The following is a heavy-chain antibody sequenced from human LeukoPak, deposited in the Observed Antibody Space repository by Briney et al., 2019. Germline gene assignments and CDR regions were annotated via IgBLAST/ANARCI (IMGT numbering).Heavy chain of an antibody. V-gene: IGHV3-53*01. CDR1: GLTHHTYY. CDR2: IYSGSTI. CDR3: ARVGDHYHWNLDL. Sequence: PGGPLRLLCAPSGLTHHTYYMHWVRQAPGKGLEWVSIIYSGSTIYYADSVKRRFTISRDTSEHTVSLQMHSLRAEDTAVSFCARVGDHYHWNLDLWGRGTLVTVSS. J-gene: IGHJ2*01. D-gene: IGHD3-10*01.